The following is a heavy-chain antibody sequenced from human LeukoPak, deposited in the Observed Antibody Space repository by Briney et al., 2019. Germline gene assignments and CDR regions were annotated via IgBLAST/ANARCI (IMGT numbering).Heavy chain of an antibody. CDR2: IKPDGSEK. D-gene: IGHD6-19*01. CDR3: ARDSGSGGP. J-gene: IGHJ5*02. Sequence: GGSLRLSCAASGFTFSSYWMSWVRQAPGKGLEWVANIKPDGSEKNYVDSVKGRFTLFRDDAKNSVYLQMNSLRVEDTAVYYCARDSGSGGPWGQGTPVTVSS. CDR1: GFTFSSYW. V-gene: IGHV3-7*01.